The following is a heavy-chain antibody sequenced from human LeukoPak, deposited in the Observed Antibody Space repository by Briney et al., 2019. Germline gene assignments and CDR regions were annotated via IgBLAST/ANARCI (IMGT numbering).Heavy chain of an antibody. J-gene: IGHJ3*02. D-gene: IGHD3-3*01. CDR3: ARGRFSQDAFDI. Sequence: ASVKVSCKACGYTFTSYYMHWVRQAPGQGFEWMGIINPSGGSTSYAQKFQGRVTMTRDTSTSTVYMELSSLRSEDTAVYYCARGRFSQDAFDIWGQGTMVTVSS. V-gene: IGHV1-46*01. CDR1: GYTFTSYY. CDR2: INPSGGST.